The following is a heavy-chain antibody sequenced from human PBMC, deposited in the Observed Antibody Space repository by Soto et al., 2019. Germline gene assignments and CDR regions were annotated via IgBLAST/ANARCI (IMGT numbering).Heavy chain of an antibody. J-gene: IGHJ4*02. Sequence: QVQLQESGPGLVEPSQTLSLTCTVSGGSISSADDCWSWIRQSPGKGLEWIGHIYDSGNTYSNPSLKXRXTXSXXTSKNQFSLKLSSVTAADTAVYYCARGPSGDKVDYWGQGTLVTVSS. V-gene: IGHV4-30-4*01. D-gene: IGHD1-26*01. CDR3: ARGPSGDKVDY. CDR2: IYDSGNT. CDR1: GGSISSADDC.